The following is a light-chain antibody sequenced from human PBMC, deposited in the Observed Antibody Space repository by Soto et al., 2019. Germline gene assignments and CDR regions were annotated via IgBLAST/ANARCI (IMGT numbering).Light chain of an antibody. CDR3: QQYNTSPST. CDR2: DIS. CDR1: QSFGSC. Sequence: DIPMTQSPSTLSASVGDTVTITCRASQSFGSCLAWYQQKPGQAPKLLIYDISTLEYGVPSRFSGSGSGTEFTLTISSLQTDDFAAYYCQQYNTSPSTFGQGTKVDIK. V-gene: IGKV1-5*01. J-gene: IGKJ2*02.